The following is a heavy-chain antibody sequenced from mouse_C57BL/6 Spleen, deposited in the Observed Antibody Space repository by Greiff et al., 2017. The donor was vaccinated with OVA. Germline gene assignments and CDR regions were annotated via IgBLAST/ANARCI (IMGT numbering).Heavy chain of an antibody. CDR2: INPSSGYT. Sequence: VQLPPSWAELAKPGASVKLSCTASGYTFTSYWMHWVKQRPGQGLEWIGYINPSSGYTKFNQKFKDKATLTADKSSSTASMQLSSLTYEDSAVYYCTRSGGDFDYWGQGTTLTVSS. V-gene: IGHV1-7*01. CDR1: GYTFTSYW. J-gene: IGHJ2*01. CDR3: TRSGGDFDY.